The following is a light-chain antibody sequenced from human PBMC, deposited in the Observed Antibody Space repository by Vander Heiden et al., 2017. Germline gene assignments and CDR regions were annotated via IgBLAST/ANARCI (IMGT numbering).Light chain of an antibody. Sequence: DIQLTQSPSFLSASVGDRVTITCRASQAITDYLAWYQQKPGKAPKLLIYGPSTLQSAVPSRFSGVPSRFSGTGSGTEFTLTISSVQPEDFATYYCQQLNSDLPIFTFGPGTKVDIK. CDR3: QQLNSDLPIFT. CDR2: GPS. J-gene: IGKJ3*01. CDR1: QAITDY. V-gene: IGKV1-9*01.